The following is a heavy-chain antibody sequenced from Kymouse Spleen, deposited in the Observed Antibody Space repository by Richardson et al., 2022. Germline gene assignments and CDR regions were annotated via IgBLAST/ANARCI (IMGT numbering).Heavy chain of an antibody. V-gene: IGHV4-59*01. CDR1: GGSISSYY. Sequence: QVQLQESGPGLVKPSETLSLTCTVSGGSISSYYWSWIRQPPGKGLEWIGYIYYSGSTNYNPSLKSRVTISVDTSKNQFSLKLSSVTAADTAVYYCAREYSSSSSAFDIWGQGTMVTVSS. CDR2: IYYSGST. D-gene: IGHD6-6*01. J-gene: IGHJ3*02. CDR3: AREYSSSSSAFDI.